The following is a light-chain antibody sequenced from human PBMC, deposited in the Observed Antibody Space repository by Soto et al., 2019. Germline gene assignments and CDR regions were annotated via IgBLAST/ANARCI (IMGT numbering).Light chain of an antibody. CDR1: SSNIGSNT. CDR3: AAGDDSLNGYV. V-gene: IGLV1-44*01. CDR2: SIN. Sequence: QSVLTQPPSASGTPGQRVTISCSGSSSNIGSNTVNWYQQLPGTAPKLLIYSINQRPSGVPDRFSGSKSGTSASLAISGLQSEDEADYYCAAGDDSLNGYVFGTGTKVTVL. J-gene: IGLJ1*01.